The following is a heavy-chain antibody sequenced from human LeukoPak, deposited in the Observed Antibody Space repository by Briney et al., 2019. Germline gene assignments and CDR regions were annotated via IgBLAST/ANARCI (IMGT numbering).Heavy chain of an antibody. D-gene: IGHD6-19*01. CDR3: ARPRTVGGTNYLAY. CDR2: INPSGDTT. V-gene: IGHV1-46*01. CDR1: GYTLTNYY. Sequence: ASVKVSCKASGYTLTNYYIHWVRQAPGQGLDWMGLINPSGDTTSYAQKFQGRVTMTSDTSTSTVYMELSSLRSEDMAVYYCARPRTVGGTNYLAYWGQGTLVTVSS. J-gene: IGHJ4*02.